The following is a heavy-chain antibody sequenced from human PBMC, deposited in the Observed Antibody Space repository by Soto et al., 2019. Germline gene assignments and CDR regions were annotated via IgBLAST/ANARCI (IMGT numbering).Heavy chain of an antibody. D-gene: IGHD2-2*01. CDR1: GGTFSSYA. J-gene: IGHJ6*02. CDR3: ARDTYGVLVPAATYYYYGMDV. Sequence: QVQLVQSGAEVKKPGSSVKVSCKASGGTFSSYAISWVRQAPGQGLEWMGGIIPIFGTANYAQKFQGRVTITADESTSXAXMXXSSLRSEDTAVYYCARDTYGVLVPAATYYYYGMDVWGQGTTVTVSS. V-gene: IGHV1-69*12. CDR2: IIPIFGTA.